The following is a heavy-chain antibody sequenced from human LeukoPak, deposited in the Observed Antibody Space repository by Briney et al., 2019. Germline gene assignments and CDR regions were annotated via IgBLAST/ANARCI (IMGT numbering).Heavy chain of an antibody. CDR3: AELGITMIGGV. Sequence: GGSLRLSCAASGFTFSSYWMSWVRQAPGKGLEWVANIKKDGSEKYYVDSVKGRFTISRDNAKTSLYLQMNSLRAEDTAVYYCAELGITMIGGVWGKGTTVTISS. V-gene: IGHV3-7*01. D-gene: IGHD3-10*02. J-gene: IGHJ6*04. CDR1: GFTFSSYW. CDR2: IKKDGSEK.